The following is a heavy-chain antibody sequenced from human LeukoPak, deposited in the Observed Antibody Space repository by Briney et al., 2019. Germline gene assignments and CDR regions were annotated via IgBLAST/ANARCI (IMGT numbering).Heavy chain of an antibody. J-gene: IGHJ1*01. CDR1: GGSVSDYY. D-gene: IGHD6-13*01. CDR3: ARLPSGSYRYFQH. Sequence: SETLSLTCTVSGGSVSDYYWSWVRQPPGKGPEWIGYISNSGNTKYNPSLKSRVTFSVDTSKNQFSLKLSSVTAADTAVYYCARLPSGSYRYFQHWGQGTLVTVSS. V-gene: IGHV4-59*02. CDR2: ISNSGNT.